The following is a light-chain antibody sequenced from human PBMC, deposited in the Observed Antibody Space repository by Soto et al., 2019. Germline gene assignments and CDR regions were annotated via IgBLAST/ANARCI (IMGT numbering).Light chain of an antibody. CDR3: QHYDNLLGT. V-gene: IGKV3-15*01. Sequence: EIVVSQSATTLSVSRGERATLSCRANQGISSNLAWYQQKPGQAPRLLIYGASTRDTGIPDRFSGSGSGTEFTLTITSLQSEDFAVYYCQHYDNLLGTFGGGTKVDIK. CDR1: QGISSN. J-gene: IGKJ4*01. CDR2: GAS.